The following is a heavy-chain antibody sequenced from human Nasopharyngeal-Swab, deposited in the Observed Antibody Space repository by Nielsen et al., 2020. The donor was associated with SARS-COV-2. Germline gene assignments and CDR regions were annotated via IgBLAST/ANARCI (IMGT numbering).Heavy chain of an antibody. CDR2: LYYGGKI. CDR3: ARLTCRSTSCLGANWFDP. Sequence: WIRQPPGKGLEWIGYLYYGGKIFYNPSLKGRVSISVDMSKNQFSLELNSVTAADTAVYYCARLTCRSTSCLGANWFDPWGQGTLVTVSS. V-gene: IGHV4-31*02. J-gene: IGHJ5*02. D-gene: IGHD2-2*01.